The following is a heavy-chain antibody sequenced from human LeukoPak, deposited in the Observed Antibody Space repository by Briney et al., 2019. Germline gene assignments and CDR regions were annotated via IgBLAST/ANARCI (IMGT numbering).Heavy chain of an antibody. Sequence: PGGSLRLSCAASGFTVSSNYMSWVRQAPGKGLEWVSVIYTGGSTHYADSVKGRFTISRDNSKNTLYLQMNSLRAEDTAVYYCARQGLHYDFWSGYYDYWGQGALVTVPS. J-gene: IGHJ4*02. D-gene: IGHD3-3*01. CDR2: IYTGGST. CDR1: GFTVSSNY. V-gene: IGHV3-53*01. CDR3: ARQGLHYDFWSGYYDY.